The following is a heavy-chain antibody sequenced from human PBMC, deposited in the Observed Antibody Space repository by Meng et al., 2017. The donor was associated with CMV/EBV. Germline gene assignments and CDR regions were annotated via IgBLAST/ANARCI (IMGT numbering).Heavy chain of an antibody. CDR2: INHSGGT. CDR3: AYYDILTGLRN. Sequence: SETLSLTCAVYGGSFSGYYWSWIRQPPGEGLEWIGEINHSGGTNYNPSLKSRVTISVDTSKNQFSLKLSSVTAADTAVYYCAYYDILTGLRNWGQGTLVTVSS. CDR1: GGSFSGYY. V-gene: IGHV4-34*01. D-gene: IGHD3-9*01. J-gene: IGHJ4*02.